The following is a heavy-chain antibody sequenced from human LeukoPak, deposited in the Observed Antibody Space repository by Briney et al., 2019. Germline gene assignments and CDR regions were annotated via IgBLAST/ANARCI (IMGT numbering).Heavy chain of an antibody. D-gene: IGHD2-15*01. J-gene: IGHJ4*02. CDR2: ISAYNGNT. CDR1: GYTFTSYG. CDR3: ARGPYFSGGTCYSQYFDY. Sequence: ASVKVSCKASGYTFTSYGISWVRHAPGQGLEWMGWISAYNGNTNYAQKLQGRVTMTTDTSTSTAYMELRSLRSDDTAVYYCARGPYFSGGTCYSQYFDYWGQGTLVTVSS. V-gene: IGHV1-18*01.